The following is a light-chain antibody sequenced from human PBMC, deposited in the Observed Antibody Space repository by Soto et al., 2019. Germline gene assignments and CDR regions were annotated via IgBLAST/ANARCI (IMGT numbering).Light chain of an antibody. Sequence: DIQMTQSPSTLSASVGDRVTITCRASRSVSTSLAWYQKKPGKAPKLLIFDASSLESGVPSRFSGSGSGTELTLTISGLQPDDFATYFCQQYATSPRTFGQGTKVEIK. CDR2: DAS. V-gene: IGKV1-5*01. CDR3: QQYATSPRT. J-gene: IGKJ1*01. CDR1: RSVSTS.